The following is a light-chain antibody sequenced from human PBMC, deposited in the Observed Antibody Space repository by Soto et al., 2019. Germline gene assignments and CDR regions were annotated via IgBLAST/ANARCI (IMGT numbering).Light chain of an antibody. V-gene: IGKV1-5*01. CDR2: DAS. CDR1: QSISSW. CDR3: QQYGSSPET. J-gene: IGKJ1*01. Sequence: DIQMTQSNSPLSASVGDRFTITCLASQSISSWLAWYQQKPGKAPKLLIYDASSLESGVPSRFSGSGSGTDFALTVSRLEPEDFAVYYCQQYGSSPETFGQVTKVDIK.